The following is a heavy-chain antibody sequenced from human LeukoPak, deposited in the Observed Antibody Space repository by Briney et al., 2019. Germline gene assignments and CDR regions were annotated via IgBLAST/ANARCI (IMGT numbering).Heavy chain of an antibody. Sequence: GGSLRLSCAVSGFTFSSFEMNWVRQAPGKGLEWVSYISGSGSPIYYADSVKGRFTISRDNAKNSLYLQMSSLRVEDTAVYYCARVPYSSGWYNFDYWGQGTLVTVSS. D-gene: IGHD6-19*01. CDR1: GFTFSSFE. CDR2: ISGSGSPI. CDR3: ARVPYSSGWYNFDY. V-gene: IGHV3-48*03. J-gene: IGHJ4*02.